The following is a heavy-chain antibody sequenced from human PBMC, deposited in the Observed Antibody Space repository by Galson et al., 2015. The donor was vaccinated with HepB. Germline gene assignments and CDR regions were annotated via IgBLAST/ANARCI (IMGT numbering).Heavy chain of an antibody. V-gene: IGHV3-11*06. CDR2: ISSNAIYT. D-gene: IGHD4-17*01. CDR1: GFTFSDYY. CDR3: TRVADADYGDHSHFDS. J-gene: IGHJ4*02. Sequence: SLRLSCAASGFTFSDYYMSWIRQAPGKGLEWVSYISSNAIYTNYADSVKGRFTISRDNAKNSLYLQINGLRAEDTAVYYCTRVADADYGDHSHFDSWGQGTLVTVSS.